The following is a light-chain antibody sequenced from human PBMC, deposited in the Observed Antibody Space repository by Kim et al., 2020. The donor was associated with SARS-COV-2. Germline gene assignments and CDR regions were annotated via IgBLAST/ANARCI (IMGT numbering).Light chain of an antibody. V-gene: IGKV3-20*01. Sequence: EVVMTQSPGTLSLSPGERATLSCRTSQIVNSTYIAWYQQRLGQAPSLLIYAASRRATGVPDRFSGSGAGTDFPLTISRLEPEFFTVYYCQQYGASVYTFGQGTKLEI. CDR3: QQYGASVYT. CDR1: QIVNSTY. CDR2: AAS. J-gene: IGKJ2*01.